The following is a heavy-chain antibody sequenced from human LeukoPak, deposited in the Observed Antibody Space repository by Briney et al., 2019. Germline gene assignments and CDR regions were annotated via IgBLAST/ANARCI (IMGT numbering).Heavy chain of an antibody. D-gene: IGHD7-27*01. CDR3: ARANWATSAFDY. J-gene: IGHJ4*02. V-gene: IGHV5-51*01. CDR2: IYPADSDT. Sequence: GESLKISCKGSGYSFIRYWIGWVRQMPGKGLEWMGIIYPADSDTRYSPSFQGQVTISVDKSISTAYLQWSSLKASDTAMYYCARANWATSAFDYWGQGTLVTVSS. CDR1: GYSFIRYW.